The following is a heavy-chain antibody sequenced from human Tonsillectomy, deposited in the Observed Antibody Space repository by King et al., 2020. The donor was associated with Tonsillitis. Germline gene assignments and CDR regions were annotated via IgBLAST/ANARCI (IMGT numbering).Heavy chain of an antibody. V-gene: IGHV1-2*02. CDR1: GYTFTGYY. CDR2: ISPNSGGT. J-gene: IGHJ2*01. Sequence: VQLVESGAEVKKPGASVTVSCKASGYTFTGYYMNWVRQAPGQGLEWMGWISPNSGGTNYAQKFQGRVTMTRDTSISTAYVELSSLRSDDTAVYYCARGGLGIEYWYFDLWGRGTLVTVSS. D-gene: IGHD7-27*01. CDR3: ARGGLGIEYWYFDL.